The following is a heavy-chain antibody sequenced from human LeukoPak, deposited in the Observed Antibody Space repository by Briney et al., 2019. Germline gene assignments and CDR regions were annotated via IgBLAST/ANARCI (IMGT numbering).Heavy chain of an antibody. Sequence: PSQTLSLTCTVSGGSISSGDYYWSWIRQPPGKGLEWIGYIYYSGSTYYNPSLKSRVTISVDTSKNQFSLKLSSVTAADTAVYYCARTELLPNYYYYYGVDVWGQGTTVTVSS. V-gene: IGHV4-30-4*01. D-gene: IGHD2-15*01. J-gene: IGHJ6*02. CDR3: ARTELLPNYYYYYGVDV. CDR1: GGSISSGDYY. CDR2: IYYSGST.